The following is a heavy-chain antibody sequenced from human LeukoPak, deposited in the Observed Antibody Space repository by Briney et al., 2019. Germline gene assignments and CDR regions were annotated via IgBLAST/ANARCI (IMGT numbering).Heavy chain of an antibody. CDR2: MNPNSGNT. V-gene: IGHV1-8*01. D-gene: IGHD6-13*01. J-gene: IGHJ5*01. CDR3: ARDCSTEDNWFDS. Sequence: GASVKVSCKASGYTFTSYDINWVRQATGQGLEWMGWMNPNSGNTGYAQKFQGRVTMTRNTSISTAYMELSSLRSEDTAVYYCARDCSTEDNWFDSWGQGTLVTVSS. CDR1: GYTFTSYD.